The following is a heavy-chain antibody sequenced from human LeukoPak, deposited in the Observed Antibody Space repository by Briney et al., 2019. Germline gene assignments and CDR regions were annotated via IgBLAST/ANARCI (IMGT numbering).Heavy chain of an antibody. CDR3: ARDRCSSTSCFYDF. J-gene: IGHJ4*02. Sequence: GGSLRLSCAASGFTFSHYWMTWVRQAPGKGLEWVANIKQDGSEEFYVDSVKGRFTVSRDNAKNSLYLQMNSLRAEDTAVYYCARDRCSSTSCFYDFWGQGNLVTVSS. D-gene: IGHD2-2*01. CDR2: IKQDGSEE. CDR1: GFTFSHYW. V-gene: IGHV3-7*01.